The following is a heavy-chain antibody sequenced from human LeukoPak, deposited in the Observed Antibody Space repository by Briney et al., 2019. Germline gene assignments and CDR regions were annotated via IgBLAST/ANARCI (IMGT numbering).Heavy chain of an antibody. J-gene: IGHJ4*02. D-gene: IGHD1-26*01. V-gene: IGHV4-61*05. Sequence: SETLSLTCTVSGGSISSSSYYWSWIRQPPGKGLEWIGYIYYSGSTNYNPSLKSRVTISVDTSKNQFSLKLSSVTAADTAVYYCARRGRSGSYFDYWGQGTLVTVSS. CDR2: IYYSGST. CDR3: ARRGRSGSYFDY. CDR1: GGSISSSSYY.